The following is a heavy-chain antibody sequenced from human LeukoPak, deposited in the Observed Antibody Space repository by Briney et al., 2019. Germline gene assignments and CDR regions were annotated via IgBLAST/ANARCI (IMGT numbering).Heavy chain of an antibody. CDR1: GVSINTCCYY. J-gene: IGHJ4*02. CDR3: VQTTGWPGFDY. CDR2: IYNGVPT. Sequence: SETLSLTCAISGVSINTCCYYWSWIRQPPGKGLEWIGNIYNGVPTFFNPSLKSRVTLSVDTSKTQFSLQLASVTAADTAVYYCVQTTGWPGFDYWGQGILVTVSS. D-gene: IGHD6-19*01. V-gene: IGHV4-61*09.